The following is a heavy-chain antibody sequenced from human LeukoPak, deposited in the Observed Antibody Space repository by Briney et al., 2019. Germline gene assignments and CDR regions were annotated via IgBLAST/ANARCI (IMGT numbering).Heavy chain of an antibody. J-gene: IGHJ3*02. CDR2: IYYSGST. CDR3: ARDSGIQLWPSDAFDI. CDR1: GGSISSYY. V-gene: IGHV4-59*01. Sequence: PSQTLSLTCTVSGGSISSYYWSWIRQPPGKGLEWSGYIYYSGSTNYNPSLKSRVTISVDTSKNQFSLKLSSVTAADTAVYYCARDSGIQLWPSDAFDIWGQGTMVTVSS. D-gene: IGHD5-18*01.